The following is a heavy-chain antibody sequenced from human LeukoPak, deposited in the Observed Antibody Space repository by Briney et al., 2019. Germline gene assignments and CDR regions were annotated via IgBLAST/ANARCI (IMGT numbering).Heavy chain of an antibody. V-gene: IGHV4-34*01. CDR1: GASFRAYY. J-gene: IGHJ2*01. CDR2: INDSGHA. CDR3: ASSRDLYHDAFTSYWYFDV. Sequence: SETLSLTCAVYGASFRAYYRSLIRQAPGKGLEWIGEINDSGHARYNASLKSRVTMSVDTSKNQFSLKLKSVTAADTAVYYCASSRDLYHDAFTSYWYFDVWGRGSLVTVSS. D-gene: IGHD3-3*01.